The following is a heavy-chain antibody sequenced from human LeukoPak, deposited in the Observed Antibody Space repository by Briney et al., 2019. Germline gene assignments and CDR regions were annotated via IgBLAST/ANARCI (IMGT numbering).Heavy chain of an antibody. D-gene: IGHD2-2*01. CDR3: ARRLTQYDCFDP. J-gene: IGHJ5*02. CDR2: TYYRSTWYN. Sequence: SQTLSLTCAISGDSVSSNSVTWNWIRQSPSRGLEWLGRTYYRSTWYNDYAVSVRGRITVNPDTSKNQFPLHLNSVTPEDAAVYYCARRLTQYDCFDPWGQGILVTVSS. V-gene: IGHV6-1*01. CDR1: GDSVSSNSVT.